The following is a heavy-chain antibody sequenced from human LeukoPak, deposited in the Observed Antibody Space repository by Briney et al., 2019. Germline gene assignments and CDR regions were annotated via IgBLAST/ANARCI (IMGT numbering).Heavy chain of an antibody. CDR1: GYTLTELS. CDR3: ATVGIVVVPAATFFDY. D-gene: IGHD2-2*01. Sequence: ASVKVSCKVSGYTLTELSMHWVRQAPGKGLEWMGGFDPEDGETIYAQKFQGRVTITEDTSTDTAYMELSSLRSEDTAVYYCATVGIVVVPAATFFDYWGQGTLVTVSS. CDR2: FDPEDGET. V-gene: IGHV1-24*01. J-gene: IGHJ4*02.